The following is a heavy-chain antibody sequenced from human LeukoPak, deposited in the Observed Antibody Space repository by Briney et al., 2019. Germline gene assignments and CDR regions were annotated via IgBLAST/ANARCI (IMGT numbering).Heavy chain of an antibody. CDR3: ARGRGYSGWNRMYAFDR. V-gene: IGHV1-8*03. Sequence: ASVKVSCNASGYTFTCYDINWVRQATGQGLEWMGWMNPNSGNTGYAQKFQGRVTITRNTSISTAYMQLSSLRSGDTAVYYCARGRGYSGWNRMYAFDRCGEATMVAVCS. J-gene: IGHJ3*02. D-gene: IGHD6-19*01. CDR2: MNPNSGNT. CDR1: GYTFTCYD.